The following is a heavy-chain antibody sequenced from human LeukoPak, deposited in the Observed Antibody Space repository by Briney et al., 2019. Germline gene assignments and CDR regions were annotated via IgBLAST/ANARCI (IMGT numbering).Heavy chain of an antibody. Sequence: PGGSLRLSCAASGFTFSDCYMSWIRQAPGKGLEWISYISSSTYTNYADSVKGRFTISRDNAKNSMYLQMNSLRAEDTAVYYCARVSGSYVFDYWGQGTLVTVSS. D-gene: IGHD1-26*01. V-gene: IGHV3-11*05. J-gene: IGHJ4*02. CDR3: ARVSGSYVFDY. CDR1: GFTFSDCY. CDR2: ISSSTYT.